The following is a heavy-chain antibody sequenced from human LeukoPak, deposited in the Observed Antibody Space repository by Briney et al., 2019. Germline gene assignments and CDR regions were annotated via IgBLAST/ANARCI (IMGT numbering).Heavy chain of an antibody. CDR1: GFTFSSYA. CDR3: ARLEFGGWYQFDY. CDR2: ISASADGT. Sequence: GGSLRLSCAASGFTFSSYAMSWVRQAPGKGLEWVSVISASADGTHYADSVKGRFTISRDNSKNTLDLQMNSLRVEDTAVYYCARLEFGGWYQFDYWGQGTLVSVSS. J-gene: IGHJ4*02. V-gene: IGHV3-23*01. D-gene: IGHD6-19*01.